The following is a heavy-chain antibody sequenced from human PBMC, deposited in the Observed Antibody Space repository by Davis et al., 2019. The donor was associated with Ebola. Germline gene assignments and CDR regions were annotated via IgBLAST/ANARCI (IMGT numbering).Heavy chain of an antibody. CDR1: GGSISSDEYY. V-gene: IGHV4-34*12. CDR2: IIHSGST. D-gene: IGHD4-17*01. CDR3: ARRDYGDLDY. J-gene: IGHJ4*02. Sequence: MPSETLSLTCTVSGGSISSDEYYWSWIRQPPGKGLEWIGEIIHSGSTNYNPSLKSRVTISVDTSKNHFSLKLSSVTAADTAVYYCARRDYGDLDYWGQGTLVTVSS.